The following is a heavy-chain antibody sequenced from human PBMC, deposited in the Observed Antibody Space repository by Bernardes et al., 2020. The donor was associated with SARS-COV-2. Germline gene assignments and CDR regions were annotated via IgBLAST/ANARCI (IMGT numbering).Heavy chain of an antibody. V-gene: IGHV4-39*01. J-gene: IGHJ3*02. Sequence: SETLSLTCTVSGGSISSSSYYWGWIRQPPGKGLEWIGSIYYSGSTYYNPSLKSRVTVSADTSKNQFSLKLSSVTAADTAVYYCARRKKDGYCSSTSCQDAFDIWGQGTMVTVSS. CDR2: IYYSGST. CDR3: ARRKKDGYCSSTSCQDAFDI. D-gene: IGHD2-2*01. CDR1: GGSISSSSYY.